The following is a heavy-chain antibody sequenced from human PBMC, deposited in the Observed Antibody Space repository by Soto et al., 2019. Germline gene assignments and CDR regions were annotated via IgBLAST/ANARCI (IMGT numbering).Heavy chain of an antibody. D-gene: IGHD5-18*01. J-gene: IGHJ4*02. Sequence: QVQLVESGGGVVQPGRSLRLSCAASGFTFSSYAMHWVRQAPGKGLEWVAVISYDGSNKYYADSVKGRFTISRDNSKNTLYLQMNSLRAEDTAVYYCASWVDTAMVAGDYWGQGTLVTVSS. V-gene: IGHV3-30-3*01. CDR1: GFTFSSYA. CDR2: ISYDGSNK. CDR3: ASWVDTAMVAGDY.